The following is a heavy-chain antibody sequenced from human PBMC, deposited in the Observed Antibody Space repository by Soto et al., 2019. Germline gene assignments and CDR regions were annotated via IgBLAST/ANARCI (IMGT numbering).Heavy chain of an antibody. Sequence: EVHLVESGGTLVQPGGSLRLSCAASGFTFDTYWMNWVRQAPGKGLVWLSGIKSDGTIRSYADSVKGRFTISRDNAKNTLYLQMNSLRAEDTAVYYCARDLSSCSSARCYSYYYGMDVWGQGTTVTVSS. V-gene: IGHV3-74*01. CDR1: GFTFDTYW. CDR3: ARDLSSCSSARCYSYYYGMDV. J-gene: IGHJ6*02. D-gene: IGHD2-2*01. CDR2: IKSDGTIR.